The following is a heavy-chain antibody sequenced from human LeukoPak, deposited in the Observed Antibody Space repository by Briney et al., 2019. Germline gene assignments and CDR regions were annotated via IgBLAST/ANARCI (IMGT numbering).Heavy chain of an antibody. D-gene: IGHD2-2*01. Sequence: ASLKVSCKASGYTFTSYDINWVRQATGQGLEWMGWMNPNSGNTGYAQKFQGRVTITRNTSISTAYMELSSLRSEDTAVYYCARVGVLDCSSTSCYHYYYYMDVWGKGTTVTVSS. CDR1: GYTFTSYD. V-gene: IGHV1-8*03. CDR3: ARVGVLDCSSTSCYHYYYYMDV. J-gene: IGHJ6*03. CDR2: MNPNSGNT.